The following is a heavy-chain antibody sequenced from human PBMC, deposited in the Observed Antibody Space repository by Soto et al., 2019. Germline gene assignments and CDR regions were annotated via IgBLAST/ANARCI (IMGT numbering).Heavy chain of an antibody. CDR3: AALLPTVVTRFQH. CDR1: GLTVSNNY. Sequence: EVQLVESGGGLVQPGGSLRVSCAASGLTVSNNYISWVRQSPGKVLEWGSLIYSGGSTKYADSVKGRFTISRDNSKNTLYLQMNSLIAEDTAVYYCAALLPTVVTRFQHWGQGTLVTVSS. CDR2: IYSGGST. J-gene: IGHJ1*01. D-gene: IGHD4-17*01. V-gene: IGHV3-66*01.